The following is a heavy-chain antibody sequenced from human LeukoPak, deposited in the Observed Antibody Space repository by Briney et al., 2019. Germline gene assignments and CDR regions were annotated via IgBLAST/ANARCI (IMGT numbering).Heavy chain of an antibody. Sequence: PGGSLRLSCVVSGFTSRNYAITWVRQAPGKGLEWVSAISGSAGNTYFADSVEGRFTISRDNSINTVYLQMNSLRVEDTALYYCATGPDSEFYYYYMDVWGKGATVTVSS. CDR2: ISGSAGNT. J-gene: IGHJ6*03. CDR3: ATGPDSEFYYYYMDV. CDR1: GFTSRNYA. V-gene: IGHV3-23*01. D-gene: IGHD5-18*01.